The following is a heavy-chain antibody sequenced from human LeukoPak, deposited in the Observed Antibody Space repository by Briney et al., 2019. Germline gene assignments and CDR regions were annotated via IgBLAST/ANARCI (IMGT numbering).Heavy chain of an antibody. V-gene: IGHV3-48*01. CDR3: AVLTYQLLDYYFDY. CDR1: GFIFSSYS. D-gene: IGHD2-2*01. CDR2: ISSSGSTI. Sequence: GGSLRLSCAASGFIFSSYSMNWVRQAPGKGLEWVPYISSSGSTIYYADSVKGRFTISRDNAKNSLYLQMNSLRAGDTAVYYCAVLTYQLLDYYFDYWGQGTLVTVSS. J-gene: IGHJ4*02.